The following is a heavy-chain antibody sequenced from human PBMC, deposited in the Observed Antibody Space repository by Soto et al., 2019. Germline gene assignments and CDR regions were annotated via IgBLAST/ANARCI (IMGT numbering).Heavy chain of an antibody. CDR3: ARDGRGTGDFDY. CDR1: GFTFSSYG. Sequence: GGSLRLSCAASGFTFSSYGMHWVRQAPGKGLEWVAVIWYDGSNKYYADSVKGRFTISRDNSKNTLYLQMNSLRAEDTAVYYCARDGRGTGDFDYWGQGTLVTVSS. J-gene: IGHJ4*02. CDR2: IWYDGSNK. V-gene: IGHV3-33*01. D-gene: IGHD7-27*01.